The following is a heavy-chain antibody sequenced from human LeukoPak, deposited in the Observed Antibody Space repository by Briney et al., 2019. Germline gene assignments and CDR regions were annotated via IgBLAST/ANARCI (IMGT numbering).Heavy chain of an antibody. V-gene: IGHV3-23*01. CDR1: GLTFSRSA. Sequence: SGGSLRLSCSVSGLTFSRSARGWVRQTPGKGLEWVSGINDSGGNTYYADSVRGRFTISRDNSKNTLYLRMNSLRAEDTALYYCVKRVTSYSYFDLWGRGTLVTVSS. J-gene: IGHJ2*01. D-gene: IGHD2-21*02. CDR3: VKRVTSYSYFDL. CDR2: INDSGGNT.